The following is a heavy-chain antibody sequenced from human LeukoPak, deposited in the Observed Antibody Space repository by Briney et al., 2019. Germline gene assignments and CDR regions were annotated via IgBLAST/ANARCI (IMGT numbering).Heavy chain of an antibody. V-gene: IGHV4-39*01. CDR2: IHYRGNT. Sequence: PSETLSLTCTVSGGPISSSSYYWGWIRQPPGKGLEWIGTIHYRGNTYYNPSLKSRVAISVDTSKNQFSLKLTSVTAADTAMYYCARLVGSSWYHEVLFGRDYWGQGTLVTVSS. CDR1: GGPISSSSYY. D-gene: IGHD6-13*01. CDR3: ARLVGSSWYHEVLFGRDY. J-gene: IGHJ4*02.